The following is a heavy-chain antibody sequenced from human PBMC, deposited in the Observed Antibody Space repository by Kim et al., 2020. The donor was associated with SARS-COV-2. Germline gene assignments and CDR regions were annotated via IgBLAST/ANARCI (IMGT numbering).Heavy chain of an antibody. CDR1: GGSISSGGYY. Sequence: SETLSLTCTVSGGSISSGGYYWSWIRQHPGKGLEWIGYINYSGSTYYNPSLKSRVTISVDTSKNQFSLKLSSVTAADTAVYYCARELPAVLSGGIGFDPWGQGTLVTVSS. J-gene: IGHJ5*02. CDR3: ARELPAVLSGGIGFDP. CDR2: INYSGST. D-gene: IGHD3-16*01. V-gene: IGHV4-31*03.